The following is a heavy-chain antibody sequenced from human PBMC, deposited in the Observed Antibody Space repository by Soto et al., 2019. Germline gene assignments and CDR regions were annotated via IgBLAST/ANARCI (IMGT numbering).Heavy chain of an antibody. J-gene: IGHJ5*01. D-gene: IGHD2-15*01. CDR3: AVVDRPRNWFQS. Sequence: SETLSLSCTVSGGSISSSDFYWCWLRQTPGKGLEFIGSMYYSGTTYYNPSLKSRVTISVDTSKNQFTLKLISVTAAVTAVYYCAVVDRPRNWFQSRCEGLLVTVSS. CDR1: GGSISSSDFY. V-gene: IGHV4-39*01. CDR2: MYYSGTT.